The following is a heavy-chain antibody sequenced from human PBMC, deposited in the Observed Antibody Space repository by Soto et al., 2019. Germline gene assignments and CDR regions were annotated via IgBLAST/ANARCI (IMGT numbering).Heavy chain of an antibody. D-gene: IGHD6-13*01. CDR3: ARGAAAAGTHFDY. CDR1: GFTFSSYA. J-gene: IGHJ4*02. CDR2: ISYDGSNK. Sequence: LRLSCAASGFTFSSYAMHWVRQAPGKGLEWVALISYDGSNKYYADFVKGRFTISRDNSKNTLYLQMNSLRAEDTTVYYCARGAAAAGTHFDYWGQGTLVTVSS. V-gene: IGHV3-30-3*01.